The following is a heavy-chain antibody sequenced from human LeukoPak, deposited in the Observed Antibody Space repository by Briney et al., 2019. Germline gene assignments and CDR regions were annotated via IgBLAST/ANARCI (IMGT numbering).Heavy chain of an antibody. D-gene: IGHD5-24*01. J-gene: IGHJ4*02. Sequence: GGSLRLSCAASGFTFSSYGMHWVRQAPGKGLEWVAFIRYDGSNKYYADSVKGRFTISRDNSKNTLYLQMNSLRAEDTAVYYCAKDQEMATSPYYFDYWGQGTLVTVSS. CDR1: GFTFSSYG. V-gene: IGHV3-30*02. CDR3: AKDQEMATSPYYFDY. CDR2: IRYDGSNK.